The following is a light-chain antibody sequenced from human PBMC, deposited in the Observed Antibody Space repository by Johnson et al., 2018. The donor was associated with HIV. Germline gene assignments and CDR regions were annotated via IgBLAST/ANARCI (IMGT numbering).Light chain of an antibody. CDR2: DNN. J-gene: IGLJ1*01. Sequence: QPVLTQPPSVSAAPGQKVTISCSGSSSNIGNNYVSWYQQLPGTAPKLLIYDNNKRPSGIPDRFSGSKSGTSATLGITGLQTGDEADYYCGTWDSSLSAGGVFGTGTTITVL. CDR1: SSNIGNNY. CDR3: GTWDSSLSAGGV. V-gene: IGLV1-51*01.